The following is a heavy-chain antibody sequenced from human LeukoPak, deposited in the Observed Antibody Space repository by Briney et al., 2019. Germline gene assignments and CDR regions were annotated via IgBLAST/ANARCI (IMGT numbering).Heavy chain of an antibody. Sequence: GASVKVSCKASGYTFTGYYMHWVRQAPGQGLEWMGWINPNSGGTNYAQKFQGRVTMTRDTSISTAYMELSRLRSDDTAVYYCARDKHRYCSGGSCYLLDYWGQGTLVTVSS. CDR1: GYTFTGYY. CDR3: ARDKHRYCSGGSCYLLDY. J-gene: IGHJ4*02. V-gene: IGHV1-2*02. CDR2: INPNSGGT. D-gene: IGHD2-15*01.